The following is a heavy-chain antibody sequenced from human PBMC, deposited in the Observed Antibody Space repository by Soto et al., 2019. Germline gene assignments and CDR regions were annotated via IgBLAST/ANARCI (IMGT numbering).Heavy chain of an antibody. CDR1: GFTFSNSW. J-gene: IGHJ4*02. CDR2: INADGTST. V-gene: IGHV3-74*01. D-gene: IGHD2-2*01. CDR3: VKVLARGVGVPRFYFDP. Sequence: SGGSLRLSCAASGFTFSNSWMHWVRQVSGKGLEWVSRINADGTSTSYADSVKGRFTISRDNAKNTLYLHVNSLRAEDTAVYYCVKVLARGVGVPRFYFDPWGQGALVTVSS.